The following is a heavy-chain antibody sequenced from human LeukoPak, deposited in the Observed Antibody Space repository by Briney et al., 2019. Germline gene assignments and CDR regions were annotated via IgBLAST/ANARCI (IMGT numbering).Heavy chain of an antibody. CDR2: ISWDGGST. J-gene: IGHJ4*02. CDR3: AKDKTGDTAMGSRYFDY. Sequence: PGGSLRLSCAASGFTFDDYTMHWVRQAPGKGLEWVSLISWDGGSTYYADSVKGRFTISRDNSKNSLYLQMNSLRTEDTALYYCAKDKTGDTAMGSRYFDYWGQGTLVTVSS. D-gene: IGHD5-18*01. V-gene: IGHV3-43*01. CDR1: GFTFDDYT.